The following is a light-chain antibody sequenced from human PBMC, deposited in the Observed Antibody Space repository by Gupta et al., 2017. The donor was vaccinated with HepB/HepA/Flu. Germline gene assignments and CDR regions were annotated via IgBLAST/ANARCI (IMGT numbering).Light chain of an antibody. Sequence: DIVMTQSPLSLPVTPGEPASISCRASQSLLDSNGYNYLDWYLQKPGQSPQPLIYLASNRASGVPDRFSGSGSGTEFTLRSSRVEAEDVGVYYGMQDLQRPTFGQGTXVEIK. V-gene: IGKV2-28*01. CDR3: MQDLQRPT. J-gene: IGKJ1*01. CDR2: LAS. CDR1: QSLLDSNGYNY.